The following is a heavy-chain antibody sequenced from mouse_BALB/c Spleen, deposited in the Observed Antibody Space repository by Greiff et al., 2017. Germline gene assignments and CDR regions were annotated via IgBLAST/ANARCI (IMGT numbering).Heavy chain of an antibody. Sequence: EVKVEESGGGLVQPGGSRKLSCAASGFTFSSFGMHWVRQAPEKGLEWVAYISSGSSTIYYADTVKGRFTISRDNPKNTLFLQMTSLRSEDTAMYYCARARDDYDGAFDYWGQGTTLTVSS. D-gene: IGHD2-4*01. CDR1: GFTFSSFG. J-gene: IGHJ2*01. CDR2: ISSGSSTI. CDR3: ARARDDYDGAFDY. V-gene: IGHV5-17*02.